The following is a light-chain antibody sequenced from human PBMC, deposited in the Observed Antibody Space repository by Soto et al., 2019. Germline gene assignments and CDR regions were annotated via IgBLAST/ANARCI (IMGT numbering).Light chain of an antibody. CDR2: DAS. CDR3: QQRSNWPHT. J-gene: IGKJ4*01. Sequence: EIVMKQSPTTLYVSPRERATLSCRSSQSVRSSYLAWYQQKPGQAPRVLIYDASNRATGIPARFSGSGSGTDFTLTISSLEPEDFAVYYCQQRSNWPHTLGGGTKVDI. CDR1: QSVRSSY. V-gene: IGKV3-11*01.